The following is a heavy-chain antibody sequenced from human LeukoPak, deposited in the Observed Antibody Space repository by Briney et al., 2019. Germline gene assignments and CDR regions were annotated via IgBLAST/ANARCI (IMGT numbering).Heavy chain of an antibody. CDR1: GFTFSSYA. J-gene: IGHJ4*02. Sequence: GGSLRLSCAASGFTFSSYAMSWVRQAPGKGLEWVSAISGSGGSTYYADSAKGRFTISRDNSKNTLYLQMNSLRAEDTAVYYCAKAQTKGVLRYFDWLTDYWGQGTLVTVSS. CDR3: AKAQTKGVLRYFDWLTDY. D-gene: IGHD3-9*01. V-gene: IGHV3-23*01. CDR2: ISGSGGST.